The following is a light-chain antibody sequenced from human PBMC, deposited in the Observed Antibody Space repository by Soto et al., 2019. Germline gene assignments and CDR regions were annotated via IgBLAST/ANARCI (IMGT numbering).Light chain of an antibody. CDR3: QQRSNWPPIT. V-gene: IGKV3-11*01. J-gene: IGKJ5*01. CDR1: QSVSSY. CDR2: DAS. Sequence: ENVLRQSSATLSLNPGERATLSCRASQSVSSYLAWYQQKPGQAPRLLIYDASNRATGIPARFSGSGSGTDFTLTISSLEPEDFAVYYCQQRSNWPPITFGQVTRLEIK.